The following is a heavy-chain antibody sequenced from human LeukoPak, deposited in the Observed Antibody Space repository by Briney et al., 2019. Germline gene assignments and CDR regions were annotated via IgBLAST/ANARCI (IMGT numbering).Heavy chain of an antibody. D-gene: IGHD3-10*01. V-gene: IGHV3-30*18. Sequence: PGGSLRLSCAASGFTFSSYGMHWVRQAPGKGLEWVAVISYDGSNKYYADSVKGRFTISRDNSKNTLYLQMNSLRAEDTAVYYCAKRPYGSDLYYFYGMDVWGQGTTVTVSS. J-gene: IGHJ6*02. CDR1: GFTFSSYG. CDR2: ISYDGSNK. CDR3: AKRPYGSDLYYFYGMDV.